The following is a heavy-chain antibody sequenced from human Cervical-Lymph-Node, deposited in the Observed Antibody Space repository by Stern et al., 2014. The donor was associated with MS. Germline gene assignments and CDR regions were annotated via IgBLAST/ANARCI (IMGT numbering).Heavy chain of an antibody. D-gene: IGHD3-3*01. V-gene: IGHV1-69*01. J-gene: IGHJ6*02. CDR3: AFTRYDFWSGYKITPYYYYGMDV. CDR2: IIPIFGTA. Sequence: QVQLVQSGAEVKKPGSSGKVSCKASGGTFSSYAISWVRQAPGQGLEWMGGIIPIFGTANYAQKFQGRVPINADESTSTAYMELSSLRSEDTAVYYCAFTRYDFWSGYKITPYYYYGMDVWGQGTTVTVSS. CDR1: GGTFSSYA.